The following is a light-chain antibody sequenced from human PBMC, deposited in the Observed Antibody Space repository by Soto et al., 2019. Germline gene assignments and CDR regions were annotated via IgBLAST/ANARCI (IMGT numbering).Light chain of an antibody. J-gene: IGKJ1*01. CDR2: GAS. CDR1: QSVIKN. Sequence: EIVMTQSPDTLSVSPGEGATLSCRASQSVIKNLAWFQQKPGQAPRLLIYGASTRVTGVPARFSGSGSGTEFTLTISSLQSEDVALYYCQQYHYWPRLFGPGTKVEI. V-gene: IGKV3-15*01. CDR3: QQYHYWPRL.